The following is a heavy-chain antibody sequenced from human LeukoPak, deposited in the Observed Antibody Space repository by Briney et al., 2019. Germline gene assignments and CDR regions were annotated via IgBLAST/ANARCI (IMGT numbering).Heavy chain of an antibody. CDR3: ARSISNY. V-gene: IGHV3-7*01. CDR2: IKQDGSEK. Sequence: GGTLRLSCAASGFTFSSYGMSWVRQAPGKGLEWVANIKQDGSEKYYVDSVKGRFTISRDNAKNSLYLQMNSLRAEDTAVYYCARSISNYWGQGTLVTVSS. D-gene: IGHD2-21*01. CDR1: GFTFSSYG. J-gene: IGHJ4*02.